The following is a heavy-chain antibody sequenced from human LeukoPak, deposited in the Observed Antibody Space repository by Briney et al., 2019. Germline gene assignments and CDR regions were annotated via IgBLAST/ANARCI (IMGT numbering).Heavy chain of an antibody. CDR1: GGSISSSSDY. D-gene: IGHD7-27*01. Sequence: PSETLSLTCTVSGGSISSSSDYWGWIRQPPGEGLEWIGHISYSGSTYYNPSLKSRVTMSVDTSKNQFSLKLSSVTAADTAVYYCARDLGFNWFDPWGQGTLVTVSS. CDR3: ARDLGFNWFDP. J-gene: IGHJ5*02. V-gene: IGHV4-39*07. CDR2: ISYSGST.